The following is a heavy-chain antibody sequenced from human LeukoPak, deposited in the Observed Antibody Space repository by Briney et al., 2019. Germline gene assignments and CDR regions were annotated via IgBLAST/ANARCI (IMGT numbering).Heavy chain of an antibody. D-gene: IGHD3-22*01. V-gene: IGHV4-38-2*01. Sequence: SETLSLTCAVSGYSISSDYYWGWIRQPPGKGLEWIGGIHHSGSTYYNPSLKSRVTISADTSKNQFSLKLSSVTAADTAVYYCARLDSSGLHGFDIWGQGTMVTVSS. CDR1: GYSISSDYY. J-gene: IGHJ3*02. CDR3: ARLDSSGLHGFDI. CDR2: IHHSGST.